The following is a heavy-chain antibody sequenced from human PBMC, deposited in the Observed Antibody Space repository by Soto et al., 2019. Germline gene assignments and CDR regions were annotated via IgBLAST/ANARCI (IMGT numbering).Heavy chain of an antibody. J-gene: IGHJ4*02. V-gene: IGHV3-74*01. CDR2: INSDGSST. CDR3: ARVGYYYDSSGYPSFDY. CDR1: GFTFSSSW. D-gene: IGHD3-22*01. Sequence: GGSLRLSCAASGFTFSSSWMHWVRQAPGKGLVWVSRINSDGSSTSYADSVKGRFTISRDNAKNTLYLQMNSLRAEDTAVYYCARVGYYYDSSGYPSFDYWGQGTLVTVSS.